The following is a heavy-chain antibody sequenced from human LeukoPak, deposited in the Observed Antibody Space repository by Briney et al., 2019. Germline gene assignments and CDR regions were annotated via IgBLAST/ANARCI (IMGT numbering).Heavy chain of an antibody. Sequence: GGSLRLSCAASGFTFSSYGMHWVRQAPGKGLEWVALISYDGSNKYYADSVKGRFTISRDNSKNTLYLQMNSLRVEDTAAYYCAKPAYAGYYYYMDVWGKGTTVTVSS. CDR3: AKPAYAGYYYYMDV. V-gene: IGHV3-30*18. CDR1: GFTFSSYG. D-gene: IGHD3-16*01. J-gene: IGHJ6*03. CDR2: ISYDGSNK.